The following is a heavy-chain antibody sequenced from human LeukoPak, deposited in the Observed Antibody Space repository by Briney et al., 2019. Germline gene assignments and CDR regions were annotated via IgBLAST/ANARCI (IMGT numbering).Heavy chain of an antibody. CDR1: GGSISSYY. CDR2: IYTSGST. J-gene: IGHJ2*01. V-gene: IGHV4-4*07. D-gene: IGHD7-27*01. CDR3: ARGKLGPWYFDL. Sequence: SETLSLTCTVSGGSISSYYWSWIRQPAGKGLDWIGRIYTSGSTNYNPSLKSRVTMSVDTSKNQFSLKLSSVTAADTAVYYCARGKLGPWYFDLWGRGTLVTVSS.